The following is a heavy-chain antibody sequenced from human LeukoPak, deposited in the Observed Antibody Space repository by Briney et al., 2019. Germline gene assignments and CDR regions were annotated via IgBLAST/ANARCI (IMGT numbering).Heavy chain of an antibody. CDR2: ISYDGSNK. CDR3: ARTLVVVMYYGMDV. D-gene: IGHD3-22*01. Sequence: GGSLRLSCAASGFTFSSYAMHWVRQAPGKGLEWVAVISYDGSNKYYADSVKGRLTISRDNDKNSLYLQMNSLRAEDTAVYYCARTLVVVMYYGMDVWGQGTTVTVSS. J-gene: IGHJ6*02. V-gene: IGHV3-30-3*01. CDR1: GFTFSSYA.